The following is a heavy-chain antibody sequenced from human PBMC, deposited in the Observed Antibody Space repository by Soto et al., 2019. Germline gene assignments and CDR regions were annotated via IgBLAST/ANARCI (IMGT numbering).Heavy chain of an antibody. Sequence: LSLTCSVSGASVSSFNWNWVRQPAGKGPEWVGRLNIAGTINYNPSLKSRITMSMDTSKNQISLHLRSVTAADTAIYYCARDRGEYTSSWFWYFSHWGHGTLVTVSS. CDR1: GASVSSFN. CDR3: ARDRGEYTSSWFWYFSH. CDR2: LNIAGTI. V-gene: IGHV4-4*07. D-gene: IGHD6-13*01. J-gene: IGHJ2*01.